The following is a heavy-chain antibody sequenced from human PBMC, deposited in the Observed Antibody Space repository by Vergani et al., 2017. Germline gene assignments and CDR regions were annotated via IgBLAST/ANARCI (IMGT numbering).Heavy chain of an antibody. Sequence: EVQLLESGGGLVQPGGSLRLSCAASGFTFSSYAMSWVRQAPGKGLEWVSAITGSGGSTYYADSVKGRFTISRDNSKNMLYLQMNSLRAEDTAVYYCAKGRVAVPGIEDYWDRGTLVTVSS. CDR3: AKGRVAVPGIEDY. V-gene: IGHV3-23*01. D-gene: IGHD6-19*01. J-gene: IGHJ4*02. CDR1: GFTFSSYA. CDR2: ITGSGGST.